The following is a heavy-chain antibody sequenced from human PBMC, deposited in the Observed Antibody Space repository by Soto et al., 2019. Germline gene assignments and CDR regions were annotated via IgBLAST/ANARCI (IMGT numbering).Heavy chain of an antibody. Sequence: QVQLVESGGGLVKPGGSLRLSCAASGFTFSDYYMSWIRQAPGKGLEWVSYISSSSSYTNYADSVKGRFTISRDNAKNSLYLQMNSLRAEDTAMYYCARDLRPKGSGRRNEMDVWGQGTTVTVSS. V-gene: IGHV3-11*05. D-gene: IGHD3-10*01. CDR1: GFTFSDYY. J-gene: IGHJ6*02. CDR3: ARDLRPKGSGRRNEMDV. CDR2: ISSSSSYT.